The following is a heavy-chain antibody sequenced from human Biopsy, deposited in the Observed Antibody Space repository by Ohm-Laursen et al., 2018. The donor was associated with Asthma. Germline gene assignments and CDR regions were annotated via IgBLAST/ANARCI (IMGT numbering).Heavy chain of an antibody. CDR2: FVRER. D-gene: IGHD3-3*01. J-gene: IGHJ5*02. V-gene: IGHV1-24*01. Sequence: SVKVSCNVSGYFLSKMPMHWVRQAPGKGLEWMGGFVRERIYAQKFRGRLTMTEDISTDTAYMELNSLTSEDAAVYYCADLFFQAFDTWGQGTPVTVSS. CDR1: GYFLSKMP. CDR3: ADLFFQAFDT.